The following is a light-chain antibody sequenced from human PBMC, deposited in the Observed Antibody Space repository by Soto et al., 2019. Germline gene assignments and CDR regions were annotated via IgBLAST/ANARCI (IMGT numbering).Light chain of an antibody. V-gene: IGLV2-14*01. J-gene: IGLJ1*01. CDR2: EVT. Sequence: ALTQPASVSGSPGQSITISCTGTSGDIGSYNRVSWYQQHPGKAPKLIIYEVTDRPSGVSNRFSGSKSGNTASLTISGLQAEDEAEYYCSSYTNITTRACVFGTGTKVTVL. CDR3: SSYTNITTRACV. CDR1: SGDIGSYNR.